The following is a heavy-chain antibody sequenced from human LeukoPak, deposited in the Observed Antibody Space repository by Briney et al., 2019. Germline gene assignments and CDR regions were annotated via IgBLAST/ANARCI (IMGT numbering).Heavy chain of an antibody. V-gene: IGHV4-30-4*01. CDR2: IYYSGST. J-gene: IGHJ5*02. D-gene: IGHD4-17*01. Sequence: SETLSLTCTVSGGSISSGDYYWSWIRQPPGQGLEWIGYIYYSGSTYYNPSLKSRVTISVDTSKNQFSLKLSSVTAADTAVYYCASEVREADYGDYRIIHWFDPWGQGTLVTVSS. CDR1: GGSISSGDYY. CDR3: ASEVREADYGDYRIIHWFDP.